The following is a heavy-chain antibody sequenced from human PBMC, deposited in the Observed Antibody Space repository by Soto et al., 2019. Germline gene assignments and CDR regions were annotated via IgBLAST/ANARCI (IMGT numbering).Heavy chain of an antibody. CDR1: GASTVSHYH. CDR3: ALALAPTTGLDY. D-gene: IGHD6-19*01. V-gene: IGHV4-31*02. Sequence: QVQLQESGPGLVKPSQTLSLTCSVSGASTVSHYHWTWIRQPPGKGLEWMGYIFNSGTTFYNPSLASRLSISMDTSGNRCSLGLRDVTAADTAVYYCALALAPTTGLDYWGQGTLVTVSS. J-gene: IGHJ4*01. CDR2: IFNSGTT.